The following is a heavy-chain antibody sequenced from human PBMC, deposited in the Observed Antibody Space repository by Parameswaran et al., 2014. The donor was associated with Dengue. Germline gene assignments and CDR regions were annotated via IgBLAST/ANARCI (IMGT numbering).Heavy chain of an antibody. V-gene: IGHV1-2*02. J-gene: IGHJ3*02. Sequence: WVRQAPGQGLEWMGWINPNSGGTNYAQKFQGRVTMTRDTSISTAYMELSRLRSDDTAVYYCARAGGGFIVVPADGDAFDIWGQGTMVTDSS. CDR3: ARAGGGFIVVPADGDAFDI. D-gene: IGHD2-2*01. CDR2: INPNSGGT.